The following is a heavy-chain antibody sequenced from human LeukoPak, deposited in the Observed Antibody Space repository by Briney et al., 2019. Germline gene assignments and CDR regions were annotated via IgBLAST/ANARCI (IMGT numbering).Heavy chain of an antibody. Sequence: PSETLSLTCSVSDVSISSHYWSWLRQPPGKGLEWIAYMRDTVNTKDNPSFKSRLTLSADTSKNQFSLRLSSVTAADSAVYYCATIKRGNIYGYFDFWGQGILVTVSS. J-gene: IGHJ4*02. V-gene: IGHV4-59*11. CDR1: DVSISSHY. CDR3: ATIKRGNIYGYFDF. CDR2: MRDTVNT. D-gene: IGHD5-18*01.